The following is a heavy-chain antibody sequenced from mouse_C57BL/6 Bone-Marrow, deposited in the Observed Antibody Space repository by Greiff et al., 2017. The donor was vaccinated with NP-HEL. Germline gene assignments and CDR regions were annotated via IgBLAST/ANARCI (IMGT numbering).Heavy chain of an antibody. Sequence: VQLQQSGPELVKPGASVKISCKASGYAFSSSWMNWVKQRPGQGLEWIGRIYPGDGDTNYNGKFKGKATLTADKSSSTAYMQLSSLTAEDAAVYFCAREYYGSSPSWYFDVWGTGTTVTVSS. CDR1: GYAFSSSW. CDR2: IYPGDGDT. J-gene: IGHJ1*03. D-gene: IGHD1-1*01. CDR3: AREYYGSSPSWYFDV. V-gene: IGHV1-82*01.